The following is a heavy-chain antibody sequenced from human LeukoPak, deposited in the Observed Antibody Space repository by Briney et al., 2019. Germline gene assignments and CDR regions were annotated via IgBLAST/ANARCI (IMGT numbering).Heavy chain of an antibody. V-gene: IGHV4-39*01. Sequence: PSETLSLTCTVSGNAITGSSYYWGWLRQPPGKGLEWIGSMYYSGSTFSNPSLRSRVNMSADTSKNQFSLRLSSVTAADTAVYYCARQYYDSTGYYYFDNWGQGTQVTVSS. CDR1: GNAITGSSYY. CDR2: MYYSGST. D-gene: IGHD3-22*01. CDR3: ARQYYDSTGYYYFDN. J-gene: IGHJ4*02.